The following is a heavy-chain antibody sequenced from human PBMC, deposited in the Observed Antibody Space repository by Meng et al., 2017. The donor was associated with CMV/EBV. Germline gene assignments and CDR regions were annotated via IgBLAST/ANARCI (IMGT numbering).Heavy chain of an antibody. Sequence: VSLLGSGGGLGQPGGALSFSCAASGFTFSSYAMHWVRQAPGKGLEWVAVISYDGSNKYYADSVKGRFTISRDNSKNTLYLQMNSLRAEDTAVYYCARGDYFDYWGQGTLVTVSS. CDR2: ISYDGSNK. V-gene: IGHV3-30-3*01. CDR1: GFTFSSYA. CDR3: ARGDYFDY. J-gene: IGHJ4*02.